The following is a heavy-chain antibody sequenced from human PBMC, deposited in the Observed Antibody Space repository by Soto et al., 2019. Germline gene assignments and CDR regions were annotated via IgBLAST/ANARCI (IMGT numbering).Heavy chain of an antibody. D-gene: IGHD6-6*01. Sequence: PSETLSLTCAVYGGSFSGYYWSWIRRPPGKGLEWIGEINHSGSTNYNPSLKSRVTISVDTSKNQFSLKLSSVTAADTAVYYCARVLAARASRDFDYWGQGTLVTVSS. V-gene: IGHV4-34*01. CDR2: INHSGST. J-gene: IGHJ4*02. CDR1: GGSFSGYY. CDR3: ARVLAARASRDFDY.